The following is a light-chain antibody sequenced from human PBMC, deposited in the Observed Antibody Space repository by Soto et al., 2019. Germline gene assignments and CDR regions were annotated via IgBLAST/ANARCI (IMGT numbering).Light chain of an antibody. CDR2: DTS. Sequence: EVVLTQSLATLSLSPGARATLSCRASQSVSKYLYWYQQRPGQAPRLLIYDTSNRATGIPPRFSGSGSGTAFRLTISTLEPEDFAVYYCQHRVNWPWTFGQGTRVEI. CDR3: QHRVNWPWT. V-gene: IGKV3-11*01. CDR1: QSVSKY. J-gene: IGKJ1*01.